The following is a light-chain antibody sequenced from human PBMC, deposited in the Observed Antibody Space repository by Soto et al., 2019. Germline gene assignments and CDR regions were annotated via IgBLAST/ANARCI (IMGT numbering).Light chain of an antibody. J-gene: IGKJ1*01. CDR2: AAS. V-gene: IGKV1-39*01. Sequence: DIQMTQSPSSLYASVGDRVTITCRASQSIGSFLNWYQQKPGKAPKVLISAASRLQSGVPSRFTGSGSGAKFTLTISSLQLEDFATYYCQQSYSTLRWTFGQGTKVEIK. CDR1: QSIGSF. CDR3: QQSYSTLRWT.